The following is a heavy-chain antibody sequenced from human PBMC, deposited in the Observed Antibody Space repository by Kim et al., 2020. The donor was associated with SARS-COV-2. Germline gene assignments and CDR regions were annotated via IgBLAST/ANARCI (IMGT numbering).Heavy chain of an antibody. CDR2: IYHSGST. V-gene: IGHV4-4*02. D-gene: IGHD6-19*01. CDR1: GGSISSSNW. CDR3: ARDPRPYHFSSGWQYYYYYYGMDV. Sequence: SETLSLTCAVSGGSISSSNWWSWVRQPPGKGLEWIGEIYHSGSTNYNPSLKSRVTISVDKSKNQFSLKLSSVTAADTAVYYCARDPRPYHFSSGWQYYYYYYGMDVWGQGTTVTVSS. J-gene: IGHJ6*02.